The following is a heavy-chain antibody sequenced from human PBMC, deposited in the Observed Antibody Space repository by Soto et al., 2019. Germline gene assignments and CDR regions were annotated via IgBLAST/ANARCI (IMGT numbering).Heavy chain of an antibody. V-gene: IGHV1-18*01. CDR1: GYTFTSYG. CDR3: ARDGMYSATYSWSSY. D-gene: IGHD1-26*01. J-gene: IGHJ4*02. Sequence: QVQLVQSGAEVKKPGASVKVSCKASGYTFTSYGFTWVRQAPGQGLEWMGWISAYNGDTKYAQKVQGRVTMTTDTSTNTAYMDLRSLRSDDTAVYYCARDGMYSATYSWSSYWGQGTLVTVSS. CDR2: ISAYNGDT.